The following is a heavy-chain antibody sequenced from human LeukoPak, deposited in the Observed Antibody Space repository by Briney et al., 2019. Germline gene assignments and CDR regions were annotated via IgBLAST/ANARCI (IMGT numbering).Heavy chain of an antibody. Sequence: PSETLSLTCTVSGGSISSGSYYWSWIRQPAGKGLEWIGRIYTSGSTNYNPSLKSRVTISVDTSKNQFSLKLSSVTAADTAVYYCAREGASYCSSTSCYDFDYWGQGTLVTVSS. J-gene: IGHJ4*02. CDR2: IYTSGST. D-gene: IGHD2-2*01. V-gene: IGHV4-61*02. CDR1: GGSISSGSYY. CDR3: AREGASYCSSTSCYDFDY.